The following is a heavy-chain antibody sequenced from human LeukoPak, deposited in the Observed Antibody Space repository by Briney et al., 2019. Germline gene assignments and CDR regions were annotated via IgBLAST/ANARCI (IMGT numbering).Heavy chain of an antibody. V-gene: IGHV3-23*01. Sequence: GGSLRLSCAASGFTFSDYYMSWIRQAPGKGLEWVSAISGSGGSTYYADSVKGRFTISRDNSKNTLYLQMNSLRAEDTAVYYCAKDGGLDGYNPFGYWGQGTLVTVSS. CDR2: ISGSGGST. CDR3: AKDGGLDGYNPFGY. D-gene: IGHD5-24*01. CDR1: GFTFSDYY. J-gene: IGHJ4*02.